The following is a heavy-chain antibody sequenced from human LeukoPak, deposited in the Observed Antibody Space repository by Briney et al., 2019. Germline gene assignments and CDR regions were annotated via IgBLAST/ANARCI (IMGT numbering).Heavy chain of an antibody. Sequence: GGPLRLSCAASGFTFSSYAMSWVRQAPGKGLEWVSAISGSGGSTYYADSVKGRFTISRDNSKNTLYLQMNSLRAEETAVYYCAKDRDSSSSYFDYWGQGTLVTVSS. D-gene: IGHD6-6*01. CDR3: AKDRDSSSSYFDY. J-gene: IGHJ4*02. CDR2: ISGSGGST. CDR1: GFTFSSYA. V-gene: IGHV3-23*01.